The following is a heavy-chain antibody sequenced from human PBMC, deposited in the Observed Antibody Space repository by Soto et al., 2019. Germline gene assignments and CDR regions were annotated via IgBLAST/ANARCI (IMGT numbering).Heavy chain of an antibody. CDR3: VRGPYNYNSRYFDY. CDR1: GGSFSGYF. J-gene: IGHJ4*02. CDR2: INHSGIT. Sequence: SETLSLTCTVSGGSFSGYFWTWIRQPPGKGLEWLAEINHSGITNYNPSVESRVSMSVGTSKNQFSLRLYSVTAADTAVYYCVRGPYNYNSRYFDYWGQGTLVTVCS. V-gene: IGHV4-34*01. D-gene: IGHD1-1*01.